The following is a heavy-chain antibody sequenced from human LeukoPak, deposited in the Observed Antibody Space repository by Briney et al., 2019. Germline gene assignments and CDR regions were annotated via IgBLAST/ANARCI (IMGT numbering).Heavy chain of an antibody. CDR1: GDSISSFY. CDR2: IYSSGST. D-gene: IGHD6-13*01. Sequence: SETLSLTCTVSGDSISSFYWSWIRQPAGKGLEWIGRIYSSGSTNYNPSLESRVTMSVDTSKNQLSLKLSSVTAADTAVYYCARDVVAAAGTWDYWGQGTLVTVSS. V-gene: IGHV4-4*07. J-gene: IGHJ4*02. CDR3: ARDVVAAAGTWDY.